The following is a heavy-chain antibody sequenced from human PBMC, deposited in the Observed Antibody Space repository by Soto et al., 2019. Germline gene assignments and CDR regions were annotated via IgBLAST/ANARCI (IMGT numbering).Heavy chain of an antibody. Sequence: QLQLQESGPGLVKPSETLSLTCTVSGGAMSSSSYYWGWFRQPPGKGLEWIGTIYYGGSSYSNSSLESRVTIPLDTSKNQFSLTLTSVTAADTAVYYCARHGSYWGQGTLVTGSS. CDR1: GGAMSSSSYY. CDR3: ARHGSY. J-gene: IGHJ4*02. CDR2: IYYGGSS. V-gene: IGHV4-39*01.